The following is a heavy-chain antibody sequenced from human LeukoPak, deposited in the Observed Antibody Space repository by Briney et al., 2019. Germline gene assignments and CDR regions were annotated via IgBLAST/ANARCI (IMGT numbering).Heavy chain of an antibody. CDR3: AGEGCRGSFRFDR. V-gene: IGHV1-69*04. CDR2: IIVMLGTT. CDR1: GGTFSSHG. Sequence: SVKVSCKASGGTFSSHGITWVRQAPGQGLEWMGRIIVMLGTTNYAQKFQGRVTITADKSTSTAYMELSSLSSEDTAVYHCAGEGCRGSFRFDRWGQGTLVTVSS. J-gene: IGHJ5*02. D-gene: IGHD1-26*01.